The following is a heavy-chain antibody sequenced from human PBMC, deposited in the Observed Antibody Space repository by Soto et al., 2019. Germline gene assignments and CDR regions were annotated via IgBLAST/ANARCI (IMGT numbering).Heavy chain of an antibody. V-gene: IGHV3-48*01. CDR2: ISSSSSTI. CDR1: GFTFSSYS. Sequence: WGSLRLSCAASGFTFSSYSMNWVRLASGKGLEWVSYISSSSSTIYYADSVKGRFTISRDNAKNSLYLQMNSLRAEDTAVYYYARAWGRCWFLWSSNGTHVCGQRLSVTVSS. CDR3: ARAWGRCWFLWSSNGTHV. J-gene: IGHJ6*02. D-gene: IGHD3-10*01.